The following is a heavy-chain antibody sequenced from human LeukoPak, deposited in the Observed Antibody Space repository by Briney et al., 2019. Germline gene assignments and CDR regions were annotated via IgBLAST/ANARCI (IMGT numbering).Heavy chain of an antibody. V-gene: IGHV1-8*01. J-gene: IGHJ5*02. Sequence: ASVKVPCKASGYAFTSYDINWVRQATGQGLEWMGWMNPNSGNTGYAQKFQGRVTMTRNTSISTAYMELSSLRSEDTAVYYCARGPYCSSTSCFKKNWFDPWGQGTLVTVSS. D-gene: IGHD2-2*01. CDR2: MNPNSGNT. CDR1: GYAFTSYD. CDR3: ARGPYCSSTSCFKKNWFDP.